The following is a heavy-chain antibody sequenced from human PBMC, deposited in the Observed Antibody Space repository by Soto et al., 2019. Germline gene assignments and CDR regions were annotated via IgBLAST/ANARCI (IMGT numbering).Heavy chain of an antibody. D-gene: IGHD3-10*01. V-gene: IGHV4-34*01. CDR2: INDSGNI. J-gene: IGHJ6*03. Sequence: QVQLQQWGAGLLKPSETLSLTCAVYGGSFSGYQWSWIRQTPGKGLEWIGEINDSGNINYNPSLKSGVTIFVDTAKKQISLKLSSVTAADTAVYYCARGLILWFGELSRRGGYYYCMDVWGKGTTVTVSS. CDR1: GGSFSGYQ. CDR3: ARGLILWFGELSRRGGYYYCMDV.